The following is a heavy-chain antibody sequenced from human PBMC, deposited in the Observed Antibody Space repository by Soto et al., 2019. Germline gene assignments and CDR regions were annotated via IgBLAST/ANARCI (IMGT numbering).Heavy chain of an antibody. CDR2: IKSKIHGGTT. CDR1: GFSFSNGW. V-gene: IGHV3-15*05. Sequence: EVQLVESGGGLVKPGGSLRLSGAASGFSFSNGWMSWVRQAPGKGLEWVGRIKSKIHGGTTDYAAHVKGRFTISRDDSNNTLYLQMHSLQTEDTAVYYCSTDEWEWGQGTLVTVSS. CDR3: STDEWE. D-gene: IGHD1-26*01. J-gene: IGHJ4*02.